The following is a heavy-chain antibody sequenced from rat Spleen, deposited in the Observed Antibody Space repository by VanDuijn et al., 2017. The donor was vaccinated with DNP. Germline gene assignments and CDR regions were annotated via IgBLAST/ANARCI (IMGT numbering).Heavy chain of an antibody. CDR1: GFSVTGYH. J-gene: IGHJ2*01. CDR2: IWSGGST. Sequence: QVQLKESGPGLVQPSQTLSLTCTVSGFSVTGYHVHWVRQPPGKGLEWVGAIWSGGSTNYNSALKSRLSISRDTSKSQVFLKMNRLQTEDTAVYFCTRSGGYYGSNYGFDYWGQGVMVTVSS. D-gene: IGHD1-9*01. CDR3: TRSGGYYGSNYGFDY. V-gene: IGHV2-15*01.